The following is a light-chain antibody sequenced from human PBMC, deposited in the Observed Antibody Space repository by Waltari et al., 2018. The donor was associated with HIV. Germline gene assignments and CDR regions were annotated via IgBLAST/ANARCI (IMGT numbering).Light chain of an antibody. Sequence: QSALTQPASVSGSPGQSITISCTGTSSDVGGYNYVSWYQQHPGKAPKLMIYEVSNRPSGVSNRFSGSKSGNTASLTISGLQAEDEADYYCSSYTSSSTRVFGTGTKFTVL. CDR1: SSDVGGYNY. V-gene: IGLV2-14*01. J-gene: IGLJ1*01. CDR2: EVS. CDR3: SSYTSSSTRV.